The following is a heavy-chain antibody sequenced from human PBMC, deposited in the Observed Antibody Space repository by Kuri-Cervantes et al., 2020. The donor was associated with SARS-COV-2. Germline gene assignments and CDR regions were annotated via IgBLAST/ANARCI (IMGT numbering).Heavy chain of an antibody. CDR3: ARVASSAAVNYFDY. CDR2: IWYDGSNK. J-gene: IGHJ4*02. D-gene: IGHD6-13*01. V-gene: IGHV3-33*01. Sequence: GGSLRLSCAASGFTFSSYGMHWVRQAPGKGLEWVAVIWYDGSNKYYADSVKGRFTISRDNSKNTLYLQMNGLRAEDTAVYYCARVASSAAVNYFDYWGQGTLVTVSS. CDR1: GFTFSSYG.